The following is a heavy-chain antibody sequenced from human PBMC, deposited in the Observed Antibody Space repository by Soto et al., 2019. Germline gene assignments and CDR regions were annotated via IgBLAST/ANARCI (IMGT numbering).Heavy chain of an antibody. J-gene: IGHJ6*02. D-gene: IGHD2-15*01. CDR2: IYYIGLT. CDR3: ARLESAPPTRGMDV. V-gene: IGHV4-39*01. Sequence: SETLSLTCTVSGGCISSSSYYGGWILQPPGKGLELIGSIYYIGLTYYNPSLKSRVTISVDTSKKQFSLKLSSVTAADTAVYYCARLESAPPTRGMDVWGLGTTVTVSS. CDR1: GGCISSSSYY.